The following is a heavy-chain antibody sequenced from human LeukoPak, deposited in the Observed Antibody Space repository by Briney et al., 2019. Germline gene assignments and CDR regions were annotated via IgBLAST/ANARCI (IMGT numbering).Heavy chain of an antibody. CDR1: GYTFTGYY. CDR3: AIADYDFYYYYYMDV. J-gene: IGHJ6*03. V-gene: IGHV1-69*06. D-gene: IGHD3-3*01. CDR2: IIPIFGTA. Sequence: ASVKVSCKASGYTFTGYYMHWVRQAPGQGLEWMGGIIPIFGTANYAQKFQGRVTITADKSTSTAYMELSSLRSEDTAVYYCAIADYDFYYYYYMDVWGKGTTVTVSS.